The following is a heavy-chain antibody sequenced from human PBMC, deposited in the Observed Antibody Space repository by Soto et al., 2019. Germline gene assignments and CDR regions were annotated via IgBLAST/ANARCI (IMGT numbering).Heavy chain of an antibody. J-gene: IGHJ4*02. CDR1: GGSISSYY. D-gene: IGHD2-21*02. CDR2: IYYSGST. CDR3: ARETVVTATGDYFDY. V-gene: IGHV4-59*01. Sequence: SETLSLTCTVSGGSISSYYWSWIRQPPGKGLEWIGYIYYSGSTNYNPSLKSRVTISVDTSKNQFSLKLSSVTAADTAVYYCARETVVTATGDYFDYWGQGTLVTVS.